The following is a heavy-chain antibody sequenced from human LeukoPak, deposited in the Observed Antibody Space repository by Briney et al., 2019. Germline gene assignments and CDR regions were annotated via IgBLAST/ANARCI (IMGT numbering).Heavy chain of an antibody. V-gene: IGHV3-30*02. Sequence: GGSLRLSCVASGFTFSSYGIHWVRQAPGKGLEWVSFIRSDGSNQDYADSVKGRFTISRDNSKNTLYLQMNSLRADDTAIYYCAKPTKMYYYDSGALNYWGPGTLVTVFS. CDR1: GFTFSSYG. CDR3: AKPTKMYYYDSGALNY. CDR2: IRSDGSNQ. D-gene: IGHD3-22*01. J-gene: IGHJ4*02.